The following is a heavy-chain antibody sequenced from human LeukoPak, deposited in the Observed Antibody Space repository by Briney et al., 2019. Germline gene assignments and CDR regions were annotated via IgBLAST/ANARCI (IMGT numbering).Heavy chain of an antibody. Sequence: SETLSLTCTVSGGSVSSSSYYWSWIRQPPGTGLEWIGYIYYSGGTNYNPSLKSRVTISVDTSKNQFSLKLSSVTAADTAVYYCARLGYCSSGSCNSPFFDYWGQGTLVTVSS. D-gene: IGHD2-15*01. J-gene: IGHJ4*02. CDR3: ARLGYCSSGSCNSPFFDY. V-gene: IGHV4-61*01. CDR1: GGSVSSSSYY. CDR2: IYYSGGT.